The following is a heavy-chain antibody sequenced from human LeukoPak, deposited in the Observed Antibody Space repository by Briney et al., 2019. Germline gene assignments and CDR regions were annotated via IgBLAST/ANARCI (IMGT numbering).Heavy chain of an antibody. CDR3: ARDHYDSRGKYFQH. D-gene: IGHD3-22*01. J-gene: IGHJ1*01. CDR2: MNPNSGNT. V-gene: IGHV1-8*03. Sequence: ASVKVSCKASGYTFTSYDINWVRQATGQGLEWMGWMNPNSGNTGYAQKFQGRVTITRNTSISTAYMELRSLRSDDTAVYYCARDHYDSRGKYFQHWGQGTLVTVSS. CDR1: GYTFTSYD.